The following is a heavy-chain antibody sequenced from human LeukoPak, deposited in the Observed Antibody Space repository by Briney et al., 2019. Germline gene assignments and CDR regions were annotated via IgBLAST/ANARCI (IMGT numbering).Heavy chain of an antibody. J-gene: IGHJ6*02. CDR3: ASYYDSSGYWDYYYGMDV. V-gene: IGHV3-23*01. Sequence: PGGSLRLSCAASGFTFSSYAMSWVRQAPGKGLEWVSAISGSGGSTYYADSVKGRFTISRDNAKNSLYLQMNSLRAEDTAVYYCASYYDSSGYWDYYYGMDVWGQGTTVTVSS. CDR1: GFTFSSYA. CDR2: ISGSGGST. D-gene: IGHD3-22*01.